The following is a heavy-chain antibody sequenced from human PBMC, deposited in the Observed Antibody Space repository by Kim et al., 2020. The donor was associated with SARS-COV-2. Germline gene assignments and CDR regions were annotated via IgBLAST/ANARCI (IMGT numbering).Heavy chain of an antibody. Sequence: YTRKFQGRVTMTRDTSTSIVYMELSSLRSEDTAVYYCAGSLGVGGSDYFDYWGLGTLVTVSS. J-gene: IGHJ4*02. V-gene: IGHV1-46*01. D-gene: IGHD1-26*01. CDR3: AGSLGVGGSDYFDY.